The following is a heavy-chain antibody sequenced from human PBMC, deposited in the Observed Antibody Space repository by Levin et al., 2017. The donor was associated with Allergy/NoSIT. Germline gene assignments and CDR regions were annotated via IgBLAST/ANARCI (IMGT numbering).Heavy chain of an antibody. D-gene: IGHD7-27*01. CDR1: GFPFSTFG. CDR3: ARSLSNWGSQNFDY. CDR2: TWYDGTNQ. V-gene: IGHV3-33*01. J-gene: IGHJ4*02. Sequence: LSLTCAASGFPFSTFGMHWVRQAPGKGLQWVAVTWYDGTNQYYADSVKGRFTISRDNSKNTVYLQMNSLRDDDTAVYYCARSLSNWGSQNFDYWGQGTLVTVSS.